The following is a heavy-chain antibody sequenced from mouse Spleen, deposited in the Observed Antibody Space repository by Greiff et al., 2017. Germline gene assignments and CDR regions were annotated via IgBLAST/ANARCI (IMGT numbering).Heavy chain of an antibody. CDR2: ISTYYGDA. J-gene: IGHJ4*01. CDR1: GYTFTDYA. CDR3: ARDDYGAMDY. V-gene: IGHV1S137*01. Sequence: VQLQQSGAELAKPGASVKLSCKGSGYTFTDYAMHWVKQSHAKSLEWIGVISTYYGDASYNQKFKGKATMTVDKSSSTAYMELARLTSEDSAIYYCARDDYGAMDYWGQGTSVTVSS.